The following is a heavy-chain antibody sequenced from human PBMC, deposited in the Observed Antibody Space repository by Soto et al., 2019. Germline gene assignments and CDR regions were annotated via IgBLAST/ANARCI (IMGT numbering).Heavy chain of an antibody. CDR1: GLNFGNYA. CDR2: ISGGGGST. D-gene: IGHD2-15*01. J-gene: IGHJ4*02. Sequence: PGGSLRLSCAASGLNFGNYAMSWVRHTPGKGLEWVSAISGGGGSTYYADSVKGRFTISRDNAKNSLYLQMNSLRAEDTAVYYCARVVSGAFDYWGQGTLVTVSS. CDR3: ARVVSGAFDY. V-gene: IGHV3-23*01.